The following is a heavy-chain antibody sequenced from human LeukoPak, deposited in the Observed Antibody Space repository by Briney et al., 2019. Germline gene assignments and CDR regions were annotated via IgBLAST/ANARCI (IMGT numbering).Heavy chain of an antibody. CDR3: ARGSGYDPDYYYYYMDV. V-gene: IGHV4-4*07. CDR2: IYTSGST. D-gene: IGHD5-12*01. J-gene: IGHJ6*03. CDR1: SGSINSYF. Sequence: SETLSLTCTVSSGSINSYFWRWIRQPAGKGLEWIGRIYTSGSTNYNPSLKSRVTMSVDTSKNQFSLKLTSVTAADTAVYYCARGSGYDPDYYYYYMDVWGKGTTVTVSS.